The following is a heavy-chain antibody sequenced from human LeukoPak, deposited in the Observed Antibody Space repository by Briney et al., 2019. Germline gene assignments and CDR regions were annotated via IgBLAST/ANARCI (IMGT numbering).Heavy chain of an antibody. CDR3: ARHKRRGGSGSFYNFDY. J-gene: IGHJ4*02. CDR1: GDSISNYY. CDR2: IFINGDT. V-gene: IGHV4-4*07. Sequence: SETLSLTCTVSGDSISNYYWSWIRQPAGKGLEWIGRIFINGDTNYNPSLKSRVTMSLSKNQFSLKLSSVTAGDTAVYYCARHKRRGGSGSFYNFDYWGQGTLVTVSS. D-gene: IGHD3-10*01.